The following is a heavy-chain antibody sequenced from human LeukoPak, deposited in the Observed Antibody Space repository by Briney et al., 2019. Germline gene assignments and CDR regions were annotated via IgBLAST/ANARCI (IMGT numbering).Heavy chain of an antibody. V-gene: IGHV3-30-3*01. CDR1: GFTFSSYA. D-gene: IGHD7-27*01. CDR3: ARDLNWGDSSL. J-gene: IGHJ4*02. CDR2: ISYDGSNK. Sequence: GGSLRLSCAASGFTFSSYAMHWVRQAPGKGLEWVAVISYDGSNKYYADSVKGRFTISRDNSKNTLYLQMNNLRAEDTAVYYCARDLNWGDSSLWGQRTLVTVSS.